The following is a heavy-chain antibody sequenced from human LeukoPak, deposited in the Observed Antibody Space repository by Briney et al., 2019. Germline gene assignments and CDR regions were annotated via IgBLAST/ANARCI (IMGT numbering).Heavy chain of an antibody. J-gene: IGHJ4*02. CDR3: ARRAAALGAFDY. V-gene: IGHV3-74*01. CDR2: INSDGSST. Sequence: GGSLRLSCTGSGFTFSNYWMSWVRQAPGKGLEWVSRINSDGSSTSYADSVKGRFTISRDNAKNTLYLQMNSLRAEDTAVYYCARRAAALGAFDYWGPGTLVTVSS. D-gene: IGHD6-13*01. CDR1: GFTFSNYW.